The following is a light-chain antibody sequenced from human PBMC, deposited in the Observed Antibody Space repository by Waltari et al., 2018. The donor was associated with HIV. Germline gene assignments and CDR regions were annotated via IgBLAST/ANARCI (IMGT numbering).Light chain of an antibody. CDR3: AVWDGSLNGWV. CDR1: SSNIGSNT. J-gene: IGLJ3*02. Sequence: QSVVTQPPSASGTPGQRVTISCSGSSSNIGSNTVNWYQQVPETAPKLLIYNYNQRPSGVPDRFSGTKSGTSASLAISGLQSEDEADYYCAVWDGSLNGWVFGGGTKLTVL. V-gene: IGLV1-44*01. CDR2: NYN.